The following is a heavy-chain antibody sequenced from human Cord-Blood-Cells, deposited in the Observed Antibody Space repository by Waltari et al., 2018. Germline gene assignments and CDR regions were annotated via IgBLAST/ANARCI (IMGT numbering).Heavy chain of an antibody. CDR2: ISSSDSTI. CDR3: ARGGRITIFGVPLFDY. Sequence: EVQLVESGGGLVQPGGSLRLSCAASGFTFSSYEMNWVRPAPGKGLEWVSYISSSDSTIYYADAVKGRFTISRDNAKNSLYLQMNSLRAEDTAVYYCARGGRITIFGVPLFDYWGQGTLVTVSS. V-gene: IGHV3-48*03. CDR1: GFTFSSYE. D-gene: IGHD3-3*01. J-gene: IGHJ4*02.